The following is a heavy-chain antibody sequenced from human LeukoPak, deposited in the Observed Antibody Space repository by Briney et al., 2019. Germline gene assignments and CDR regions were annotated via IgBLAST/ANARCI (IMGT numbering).Heavy chain of an antibody. CDR2: ISGDGGST. V-gene: IGHV3-43*02. D-gene: IGHD4-17*01. Sequence: GGSLRLSCAASGFTFDDYAMHWVRQAPGKGLEWVSLISGDGGSTYYADSVKGRFTISRDNSKNSLYLQMNSLRAEDTALYYCAKDSFMTTVTNYWGQGTLVTVSS. CDR3: AKDSFMTTVTNY. CDR1: GFTFDDYA. J-gene: IGHJ4*02.